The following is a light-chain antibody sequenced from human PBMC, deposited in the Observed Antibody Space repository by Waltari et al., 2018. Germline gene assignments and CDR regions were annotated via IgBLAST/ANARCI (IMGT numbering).Light chain of an antibody. CDR1: SPRCYY. V-gene: IGLV3-19*01. J-gene: IGLJ1*01. Sequence: SSELPHDPAFSVALGPTARPTCHAASPRCYYAQWYQQKPGQAPVLVIYGKNNRPSGTPDRFACSSSGNTASLTITGAQAEEEADYYCNSRDSSGNHLGVFGTGTKVTVL. CDR2: GKN. CDR3: NSRDSSGNHLGV.